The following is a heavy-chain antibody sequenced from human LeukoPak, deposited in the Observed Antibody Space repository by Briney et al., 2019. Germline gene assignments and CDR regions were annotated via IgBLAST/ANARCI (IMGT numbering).Heavy chain of an antibody. V-gene: IGHV4-34*01. J-gene: IGHJ4*02. CDR1: GGSFSGYY. CDR2: INHSGST. CDR3: ARAGLRCSGLGY. D-gene: IGHD3-10*02. Sequence: PSETLSLTCAVYGGSFSGYYWSWIRQPPGKGLEWIGEINHSGSTNYNPSLKSRVTISVDTSKKQCSLKLSSVTAADTAVYYCARAGLRCSGLGYWGQGTLVTVSS.